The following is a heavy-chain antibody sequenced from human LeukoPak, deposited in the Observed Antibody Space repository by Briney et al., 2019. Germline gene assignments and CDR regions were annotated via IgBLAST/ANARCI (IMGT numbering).Heavy chain of an antibody. CDR1: GGTFSSYA. J-gene: IGHJ4*02. Sequence: SCKASGGTFSSYAMHWVRQAPGKGLEWVAVISYDGSNKYYADSVKGRFTISRDNSKNTLYLQMNSLRAEDTAVYYCARGYDSSGWGYYFDYWGQGTLVTVSS. CDR3: ARGYDSSGWGYYFDY. CDR2: ISYDGSNK. V-gene: IGHV3-30-3*01. D-gene: IGHD3-22*01.